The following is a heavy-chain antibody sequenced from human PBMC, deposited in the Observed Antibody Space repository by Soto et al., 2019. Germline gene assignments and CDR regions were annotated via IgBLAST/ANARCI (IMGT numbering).Heavy chain of an antibody. CDR2: IWYDGSNK. Sequence: QPXGRLRGSGAASGFTFSSYGMHWVRQAPGKGLEWVAVIWYDGSNKYYADSVKVRFTISRDNSKNTLYLQMNSLRAEDTAVYYCARLEYSSSLDYWGQGTLVTVSS. D-gene: IGHD6-6*01. J-gene: IGHJ4*02. CDR1: GFTFSSYG. CDR3: ARLEYSSSLDY. V-gene: IGHV3-33*01.